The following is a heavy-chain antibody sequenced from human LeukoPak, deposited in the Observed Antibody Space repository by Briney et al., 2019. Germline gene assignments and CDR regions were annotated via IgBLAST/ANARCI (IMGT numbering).Heavy chain of an antibody. D-gene: IGHD3-9*01. CDR2: ISGSGGST. CDR1: GFTFCSYG. J-gene: IGHJ4*02. V-gene: IGHV3-23*01. CDR3: AKTAYFDWLLYPDY. Sequence: GGSLRLSCAASGFTFCSYGMSWVRQAPGKGLEWVSAISGSGGSTYYADSVKGRFTISRDNSKNTLYLQMNSLRAEDTAVYYCAKTAYFDWLLYPDYWGQGTLVTVSS.